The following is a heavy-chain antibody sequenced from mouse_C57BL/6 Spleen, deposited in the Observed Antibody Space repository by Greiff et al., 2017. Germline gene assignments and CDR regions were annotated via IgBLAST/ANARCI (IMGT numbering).Heavy chain of an antibody. Sequence: EVKLMESGGDLVKPGGSLKLSCAASGFTFSSYGMSWVRQTPDKRLEWVATISSGGSYTYYPDSVKGRFTISRDNAKTTLYQQMSSLKSEDTAMYYCARHPEYYFDYWGQGTTLTVSS. J-gene: IGHJ2*01. CDR1: GFTFSSYG. CDR3: ARHPEYYFDY. CDR2: ISSGGSYT. V-gene: IGHV5-6*01.